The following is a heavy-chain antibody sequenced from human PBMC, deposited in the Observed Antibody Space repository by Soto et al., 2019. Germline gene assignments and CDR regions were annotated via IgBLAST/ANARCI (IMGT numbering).Heavy chain of an antibody. CDR3: ATIFYDGNQRMNSDY. D-gene: IGHD3-22*01. V-gene: IGHV1-8*01. J-gene: IGHJ4*02. Sequence: QVQLVQSGAEVKKPGASVKVSCKASGYTFASYDNNWVRQATGQGLEWMGWMNPNNGNTGYAQKFHGRVTMTMSTSISTAYMELSSLRSEDTAVYYCATIFYDGNQRMNSDYWGQGTQVTVSS. CDR1: GYTFASYD. CDR2: MNPNNGNT.